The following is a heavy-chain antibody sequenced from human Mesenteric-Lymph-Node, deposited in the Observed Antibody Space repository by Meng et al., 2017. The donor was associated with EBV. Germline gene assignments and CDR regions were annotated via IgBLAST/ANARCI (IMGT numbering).Heavy chain of an antibody. Sequence: QVQLVQSGAGVKKPGALVKVSCKASGYTFTTYGLSWVRQAPGQGLEWMGWISGYYGNTNYAQKFQGRVTRTTDTSTSTAYMELRSLRSDDTAVYYCARDGGAGGDKGYWGQGTLVTVSS. CDR3: ARDGGAGGDKGY. CDR2: ISGYYGNT. D-gene: IGHD3-16*01. J-gene: IGHJ4*02. V-gene: IGHV1-18*01. CDR1: GYTFTTYG.